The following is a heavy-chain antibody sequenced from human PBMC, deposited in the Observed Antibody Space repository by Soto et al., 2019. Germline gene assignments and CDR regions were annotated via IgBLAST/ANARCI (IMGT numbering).Heavy chain of an antibody. Sequence: SETLSLTCTVSGGSISSYYWSWIRQPPGKGLEWIGYIYYNGSTNYNPSLKSRVTISVDTSKNQFSLKLSSVTAADTAVYYCARDPSLSGSSWYGGFDPWGQGTLVTVSS. J-gene: IGHJ5*02. CDR2: IYYNGST. CDR3: ARDPSLSGSSWYGGFDP. CDR1: GGSISSYY. D-gene: IGHD6-13*01. V-gene: IGHV4-59*01.